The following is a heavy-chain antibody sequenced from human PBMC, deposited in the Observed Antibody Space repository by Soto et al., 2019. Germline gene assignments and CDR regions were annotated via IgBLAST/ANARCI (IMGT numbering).Heavy chain of an antibody. V-gene: IGHV4-34*01. D-gene: IGHD1-1*01. Sequence: QVQLQQWGAGLLKPSETLSLTCADYGGFVSSGSYYWSWIRQPPGKGLEWIGEMSHSGGTHFNPSLKSRDTISANTSKNQFSLKMSSVTAADTALYYCARVERGTATTVVDAFDIWGPGTMVTVSS. CDR1: GGFVSSGSYY. CDR2: MSHSGGT. J-gene: IGHJ3*02. CDR3: ARVERGTATTVVDAFDI.